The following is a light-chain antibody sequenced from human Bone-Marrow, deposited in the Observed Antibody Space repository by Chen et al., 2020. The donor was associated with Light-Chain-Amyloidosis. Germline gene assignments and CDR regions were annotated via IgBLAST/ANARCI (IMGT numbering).Light chain of an antibody. CDR2: DDS. CDR3: QVWDRSSDRPV. CDR1: NIGSTS. Sequence: SYVLTQPSSVSVAPGQTATIACGGNNIGSTSVHWYQQTPGQAPLLVVDDDSDRPSGIPERLSGSNSGNPATLTISRVEAGDEADYYCQVWDRSSDRPVFGGGTKLTVL. V-gene: IGLV3-21*02. J-gene: IGLJ3*02.